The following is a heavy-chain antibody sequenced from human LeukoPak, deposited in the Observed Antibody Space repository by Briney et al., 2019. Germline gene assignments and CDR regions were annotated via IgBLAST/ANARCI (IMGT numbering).Heavy chain of an antibody. CDR1: GFTFSTYV. CDR2: ISSNGDNT. CDR3: AREYCSSTSCYTDGDYYYYYGMDV. D-gene: IGHD2-2*01. Sequence: GGSLRLSCSVSGFTFSTYVMHWVRQAPGKGLEYVSAISSNGDNTYYADSVKGRFTISRDNSKNTLYLQMSSLRADDTAVYYCAREYCSSTSCYTDGDYYYYYGMDVWGQGTTVTVSS. V-gene: IGHV3-64D*06. J-gene: IGHJ6*02.